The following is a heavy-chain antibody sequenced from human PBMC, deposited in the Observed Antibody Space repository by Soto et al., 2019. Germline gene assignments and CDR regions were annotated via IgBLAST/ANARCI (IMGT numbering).Heavy chain of an antibody. CDR1: GLTFSTYW. Sequence: GGSLRLSCGASGLTFSTYWMYWVRQAPGKGLVWVSRTNSDGSDTSYADSVKGRFTISRDNAKNTLYLQMNSLRAEDTAVYYCARDRGWSLFDYWGQGTLVTVSS. D-gene: IGHD6-19*01. V-gene: IGHV3-74*01. CDR2: TNSDGSDT. CDR3: ARDRGWSLFDY. J-gene: IGHJ4*02.